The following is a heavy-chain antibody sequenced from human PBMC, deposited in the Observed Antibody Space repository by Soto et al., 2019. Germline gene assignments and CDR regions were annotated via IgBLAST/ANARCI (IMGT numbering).Heavy chain of an antibody. J-gene: IGHJ4*02. Sequence: SETLSLTCTVSGGSISSSSYYWGWIRQPPGKGLEWIGSIYYSGSTYYNPSLKSRVTISVDTSKNQFSLKLSSVTAADTAVYYCARHKARIWFGELLSYDFDYWGQGTLVTVSS. CDR2: IYYSGST. D-gene: IGHD3-10*01. V-gene: IGHV4-39*01. CDR1: GGSISSSSYY. CDR3: ARHKARIWFGELLSYDFDY.